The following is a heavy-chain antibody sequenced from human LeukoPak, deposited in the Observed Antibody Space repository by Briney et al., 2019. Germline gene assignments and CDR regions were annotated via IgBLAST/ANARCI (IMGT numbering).Heavy chain of an antibody. J-gene: IGHJ6*03. CDR3: ARQVSDYFYHYIDV. D-gene: IGHD2/OR15-2a*01. Sequence: PSETLSLTCSVSGGSISSSSYYWNWIRQPPGKGLEWVGSIYYSGTTYDNSSLKIRVTISEDTSKNRFSLMLTSVTAADTAVYYCARQVSDYFYHYIDVWGEGTTVIVSS. CDR2: IYYSGTT. CDR1: GGSISSSSYY. V-gene: IGHV4-39*01.